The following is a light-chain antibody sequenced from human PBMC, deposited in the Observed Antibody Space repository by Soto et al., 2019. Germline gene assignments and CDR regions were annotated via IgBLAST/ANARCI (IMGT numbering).Light chain of an antibody. Sequence: EIVLTQSPGTLSLSPGERATLSCRASQSVSSNFLAWYQQKPGQAPRLLIYGASTRATGIPDRISGSGSGTDFTLTVSRLEPEDFAVYYCQQYNSSPRTFGQGTKVDIK. V-gene: IGKV3-20*01. CDR2: GAS. J-gene: IGKJ1*01. CDR1: QSVSSNF. CDR3: QQYNSSPRT.